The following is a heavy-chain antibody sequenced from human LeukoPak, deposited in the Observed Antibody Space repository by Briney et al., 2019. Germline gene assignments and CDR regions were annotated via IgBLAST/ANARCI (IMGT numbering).Heavy chain of an antibody. CDR2: IYNSGST. V-gene: IGHV4-59*01. J-gene: IGHJ4*02. CDR1: GGSISIYY. Sequence: SETLSLTCTVSGGSISIYYWSRIRQPPGKGLEWIGYIYNSGSTYYNPSLKSRVTISVDTSKNQFSLRLTSVTAADAAVYYCVRDRELNYWGQGTLVTVSS. CDR3: VRDRELNY. D-gene: IGHD3-10*01.